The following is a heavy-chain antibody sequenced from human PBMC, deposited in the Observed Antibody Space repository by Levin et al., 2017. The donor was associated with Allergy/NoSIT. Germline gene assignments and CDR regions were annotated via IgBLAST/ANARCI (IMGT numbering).Heavy chain of an antibody. CDR3: ARRRSSGSNNWFDP. CDR2: IRSKANSYAT. J-gene: IGHJ5*02. D-gene: IGHD6-19*01. Sequence: GESLKISCAASGFTFSGSAMHWVRQASGKGLEWVGRIRSKANSYATAYAASGKGRFTISRDDSKNTAYLQMNSLKTEDTAVYYCARRRSSGSNNWFDPWGQGTLVTVSS. CDR1: GFTFSGSA. V-gene: IGHV3-73*01.